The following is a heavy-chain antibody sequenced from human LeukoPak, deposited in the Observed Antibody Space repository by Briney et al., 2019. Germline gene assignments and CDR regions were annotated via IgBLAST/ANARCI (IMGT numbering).Heavy chain of an antibody. Sequence: PGGSLRLSCAASGFTVSSNYMSWVRQAPGKGLEWVSAISGSGGSTYYADSVKGRFTISRDNSKNTLYLQMNSPRAEDTAVYYCAKVGTKHVDYWGQGTLVTVSS. CDR3: AKVGTKHVDY. D-gene: IGHD2-8*01. V-gene: IGHV3-23*01. CDR1: GFTVSSNY. J-gene: IGHJ4*02. CDR2: ISGSGGST.